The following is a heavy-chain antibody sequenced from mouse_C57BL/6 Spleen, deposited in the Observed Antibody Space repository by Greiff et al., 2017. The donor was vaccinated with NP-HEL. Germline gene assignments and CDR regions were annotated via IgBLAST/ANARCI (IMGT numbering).Heavy chain of an antibody. CDR1: GYTFTDYY. CDR2: INPYNGGT. CDR3: ARSGQLGLDYYAMDY. V-gene: IGHV1-19*01. Sequence: VQLQQSGPVLVKPGASVKMSCKASGYTFTDYYMNWVKQSHGKSLEWIGVINPYNGGTSYNQKFKGKATLTVDKSSSTAYMELISLTSEDAAVYDCARSGQLGLDYYAMDYWGQGTSVTVSS. J-gene: IGHJ4*01. D-gene: IGHD3-2*01.